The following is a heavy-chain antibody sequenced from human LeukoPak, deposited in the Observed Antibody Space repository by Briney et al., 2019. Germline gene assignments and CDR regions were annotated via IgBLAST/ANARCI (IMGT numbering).Heavy chain of an antibody. Sequence: SETLSLTCAVSGDSISSPNWWSWVRQPPGKGLEWIGEIYHSGGTNYNPSLMSRVTISLDKSKNQFSLKLSSVTAADTAVYYCARYYYYYMDVWGTGTTVTVSS. J-gene: IGHJ6*03. V-gene: IGHV4-4*02. CDR2: IYHSGGT. CDR3: ARYYYYYMDV. CDR1: GDSISSPNW.